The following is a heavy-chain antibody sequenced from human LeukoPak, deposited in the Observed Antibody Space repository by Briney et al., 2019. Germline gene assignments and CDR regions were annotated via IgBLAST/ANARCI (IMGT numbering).Heavy chain of an antibody. D-gene: IGHD3-22*01. V-gene: IGHV1-2*02. J-gene: IGHJ6*02. Sequence: VASVKVSCKASGYTFTGHYMHWVRQAPGQGLEWMGIINPSGGSTSYAQKFQGRVTMTRDTSISTAYMELSRLRSDDTAVYYCARVTFDSNWYYGMDVWGQGTTVTVSS. CDR2: INPSGGST. CDR1: GYTFTGHY. CDR3: ARVTFDSNWYYGMDV.